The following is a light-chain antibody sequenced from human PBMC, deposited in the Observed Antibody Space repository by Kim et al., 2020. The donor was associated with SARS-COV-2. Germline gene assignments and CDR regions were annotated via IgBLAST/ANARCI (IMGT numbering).Light chain of an antibody. CDR3: QQYGSSPT. CDR1: QSVSSSD. V-gene: IGKV3D-20*01. J-gene: IGKJ4*01. Sequence: LAPGESATLSCGASQSVSSSDLAWYQQKPGLAPRLLIYDASIRATGIPDRFSGSGSGTDFTLTISRLEPEDFAVYYCQQYGSSPTFGGGTKVDIK. CDR2: DAS.